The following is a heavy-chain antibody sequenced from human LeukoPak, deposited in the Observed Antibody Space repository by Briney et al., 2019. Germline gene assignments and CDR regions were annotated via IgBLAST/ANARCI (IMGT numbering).Heavy chain of an antibody. CDR3: ARVGGRPPEYCSSTSCYADY. D-gene: IGHD2-2*01. CDR1: GYTFTGYY. V-gene: IGHV1-2*02. CDR2: INPNSGGT. J-gene: IGHJ4*02. Sequence: GASVKVSCKASGYTFTGYYMHWVRQAPGQGLEWMGWINPNSGGTNYAQKFQGRVTMTRDTSISTAYMELSRLRSDDTAVYYCARVGGRPPEYCSSTSCYADYWGQGTLVTISS.